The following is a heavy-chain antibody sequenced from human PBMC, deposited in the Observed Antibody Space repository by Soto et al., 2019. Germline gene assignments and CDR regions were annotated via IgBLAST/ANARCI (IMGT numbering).Heavy chain of an antibody. V-gene: IGHV3-23*01. Sequence: GGSLRLSCAASGFTFSNYWMNWVRQAPGKGLEWVSAISRSGGSPYYADSVRGRFTVSRDNSKHTLYLQMNSPRAEDTAVYYCARRLDYDILTGTIDYWGQGTLVTVSS. D-gene: IGHD3-9*01. CDR3: ARRLDYDILTGTIDY. CDR1: GFTFSNYW. J-gene: IGHJ4*02. CDR2: ISRSGGSP.